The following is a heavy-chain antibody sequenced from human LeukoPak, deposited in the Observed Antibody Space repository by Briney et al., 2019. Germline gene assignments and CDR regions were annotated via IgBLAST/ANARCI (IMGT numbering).Heavy chain of an antibody. CDR3: ARAGPVVVPAASDAFDI. Sequence: EGSLRLSCAASGFTFSDYYMSWIRQAPGKGLEWVSYISSSGSTIYYADSVKGRFTISRDNAKNSLYLQMNSLRAEDTAVYYCARAGPVVVPAASDAFDIWGQGTMVTVSS. V-gene: IGHV3-11*04. CDR1: GFTFSDYY. CDR2: ISSSGSTI. J-gene: IGHJ3*02. D-gene: IGHD2-2*01.